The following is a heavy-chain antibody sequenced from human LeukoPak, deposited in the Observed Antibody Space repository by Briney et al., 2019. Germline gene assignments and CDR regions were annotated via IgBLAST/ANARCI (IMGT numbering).Heavy chain of an antibody. D-gene: IGHD3-10*01. J-gene: IGHJ4*02. CDR2: FSGSGGSI. V-gene: IGHV3-23*01. Sequence: GGSLRLSGVASGFTFSSYAMSWVRQAPGKGLEWVSSFSGSGGSIYYADSVKGRFTISRDNSKNTLYLQMNSLRAEDTAVYYFARRRGVTFGDFDYWGQGTLVTVSS. CDR3: ARRRGVTFGDFDY. CDR1: GFTFSSYA.